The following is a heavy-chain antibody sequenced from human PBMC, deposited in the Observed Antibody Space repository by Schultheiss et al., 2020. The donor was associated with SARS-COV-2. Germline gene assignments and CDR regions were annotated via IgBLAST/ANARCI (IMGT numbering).Heavy chain of an antibody. D-gene: IGHD6-19*01. J-gene: IGHJ4*02. CDR3: ARDRRGSGWYYDNY. V-gene: IGHV4-59*01. Sequence: SQTLSLTCTVSGGSISSYYWSWIRQPPGKGLEWIGYIYYSGSTNYNPSLKSRVTISVDTSKNQFSLKLSSVTAADTAVYYCARDRRGSGWYYDNYWGQGTLVTVSS. CDR2: IYYSGST. CDR1: GGSISSYY.